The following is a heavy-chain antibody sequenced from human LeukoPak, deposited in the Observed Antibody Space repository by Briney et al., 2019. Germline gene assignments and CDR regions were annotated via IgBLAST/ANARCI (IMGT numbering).Heavy chain of an antibody. J-gene: IGHJ6*02. D-gene: IGHD4-23*01. CDR3: AKTLVVTGDYYYGMDV. CDR1: GFIVSGDF. Sequence: GGSLRLSCAASGFIVSGDFMSWVRQAPGKGLEWVSAISGSGGSTYYADSVKGRFTISRDNSKNTLYLQMNSLRAEGTAVYYCAKTLVVTGDYYYGMDVWGQGTTVTVSS. V-gene: IGHV3-23*01. CDR2: ISGSGGST.